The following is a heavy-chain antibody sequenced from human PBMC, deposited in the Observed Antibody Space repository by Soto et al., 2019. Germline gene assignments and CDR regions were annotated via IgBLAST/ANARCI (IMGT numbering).Heavy chain of an antibody. J-gene: IGHJ6*02. V-gene: IGHV3-23*01. CDR2: ISGSGDST. CDR3: AKTRKWYYDFWSGYYADYYYGMDV. D-gene: IGHD3-3*01. Sequence: GGSMRLSCAASGFTVSIYVMGGFLKDPGKGLEWVSSISGSGDSTYYADSVKGRFTISRDNSKNTLYLQMNSLRAEDTAVYYCAKTRKWYYDFWSGYYADYYYGMDVWGQGTTVTVSS. CDR1: GFTVSIYV.